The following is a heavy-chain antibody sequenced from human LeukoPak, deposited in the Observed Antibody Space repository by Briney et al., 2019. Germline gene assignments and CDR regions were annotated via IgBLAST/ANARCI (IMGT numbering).Heavy chain of an antibody. D-gene: IGHD2-2*01. V-gene: IGHV4-34*01. CDR2: INHSGST. CDR3: ARRGSSRRHPSDI. J-gene: IGHJ3*02. CDR1: GGSFSGYY. Sequence: PSETLSLTCAVYGGSFSGYYWSWIRQPPGKGLEWIGEINHSGSTNYIPSLKSRVTISVDTSKNQFSLKLSSVTAADTAVYYCARRGSSRRHPSDIWGQGTMVTVSS.